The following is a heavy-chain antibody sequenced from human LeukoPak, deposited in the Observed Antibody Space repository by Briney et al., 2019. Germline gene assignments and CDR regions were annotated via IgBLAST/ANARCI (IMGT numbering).Heavy chain of an antibody. CDR1: GDSVSRNSAA. V-gene: IGHV6-1*01. CDR3: AREGDSSGYYSGFDY. D-gene: IGHD3-22*01. J-gene: IGHJ4*02. CDR2: TYYRSKWYN. Sequence: SQTLSLTCAISGDSVSRNSAAWNWIRQSPSRGLEWLGRTYYRSKWYNDYAVSVKSRIIINPDTSKNQFSLQLNSVTPEDTAVYYCAREGDSSGYYSGFDYWGQGTLVTVSS.